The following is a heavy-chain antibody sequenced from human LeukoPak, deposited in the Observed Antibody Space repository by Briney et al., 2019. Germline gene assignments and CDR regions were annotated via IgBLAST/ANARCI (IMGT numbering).Heavy chain of an antibody. CDR3: ATSPGYCTNGVCYT. CDR2: IYHSGST. V-gene: IGHV4-4*02. D-gene: IGHD2-8*01. CDR1: GGSISSSNW. J-gene: IGHJ5*02. Sequence: SETLSLTCAVSGGSISSSNWLSWVRQPPGKGLEWIGEIYHSGSTNYNPSLKSRVTISVDKSKNQFSLKLSSVTAADTAVYYCATSPGYCTNGVCYTWGQGTLVTVSS.